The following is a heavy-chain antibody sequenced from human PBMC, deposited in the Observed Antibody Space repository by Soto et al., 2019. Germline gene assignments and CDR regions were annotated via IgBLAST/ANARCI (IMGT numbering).Heavy chain of an antibody. J-gene: IGHJ6*02. D-gene: IGHD5-18*01. V-gene: IGHV3-21*01. Sequence: GSLRLSCAASGFTFSSYSMNWVRQAPGKGLEWVSSISSSSSYIYYADSVKGRFTISRDNAKNSLYLQMNSLRAEDTAVYYCAREDTAMDYGMDVWGQGTTVTVSS. CDR3: AREDTAMDYGMDV. CDR2: ISSSSSYI. CDR1: GFTFSSYS.